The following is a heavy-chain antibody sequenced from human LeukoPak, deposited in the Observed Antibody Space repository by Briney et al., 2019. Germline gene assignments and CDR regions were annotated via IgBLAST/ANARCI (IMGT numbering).Heavy chain of an antibody. J-gene: IGHJ6*02. D-gene: IGHD5-18*01. CDR2: IYTSGST. Sequence: SETLSLTCTVSGGSISSYYWSWIRQPAGKGLEWIGRIYTSGSTNYNPSLKSRVTMSVDTSKNQFSLKLSSVTAADTAVYYCAREAVQLWINHQYYYYGMDVWGQGTTVTVSS. CDR1: GGSISSYY. CDR3: AREAVQLWINHQYYYYGMDV. V-gene: IGHV4-4*07.